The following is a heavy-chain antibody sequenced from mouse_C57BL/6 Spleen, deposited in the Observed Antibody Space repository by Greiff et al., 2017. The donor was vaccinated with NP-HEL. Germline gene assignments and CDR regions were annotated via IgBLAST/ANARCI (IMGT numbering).Heavy chain of an antibody. Sequence: QVQLQQSGAELARPGASVKLSCKASGYTFTSYGISWVKQRTGPGLEWIGEIYPRSGNTYYNEKFKGKATLTADKSSSTAYMELRSLTSEDSAVYFCAREATVVPHWYFDVWGTGTTVTVSS. CDR1: GYTFTSYG. D-gene: IGHD1-1*01. J-gene: IGHJ1*03. CDR3: AREATVVPHWYFDV. CDR2: IYPRSGNT. V-gene: IGHV1-81*01.